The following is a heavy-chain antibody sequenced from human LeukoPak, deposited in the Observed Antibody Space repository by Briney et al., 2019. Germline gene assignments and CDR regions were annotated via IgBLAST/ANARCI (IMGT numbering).Heavy chain of an antibody. CDR3: ASPVGATTVRAFDI. V-gene: IGHV3-72*01. CDR1: GFSFITVW. CDR2: TRNEANIYTT. D-gene: IGHD1-26*01. Sequence: PGGSLRLSCVGSGFSFITVWLNWVRQTPGKGLEWVGRTRNEANIYTTKYAASVKGRFTISRDDSKNSLYLQMNSLKTEDTAVYYCASPVGATTVRAFDIWGQGTMVTVSS. J-gene: IGHJ3*02.